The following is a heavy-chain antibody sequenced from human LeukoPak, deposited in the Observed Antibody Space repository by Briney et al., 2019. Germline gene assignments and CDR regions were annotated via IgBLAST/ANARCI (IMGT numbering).Heavy chain of an antibody. CDR3: ARFGITVVRGGKYYFDY. V-gene: IGHV4-59*08. D-gene: IGHD3-10*01. CDR1: GGSISNYF. J-gene: IGHJ4*02. CDR2: IYYCGAT. Sequence: SETLSLTCIFSGGSISNYFWSWIRQPPGKGLEWIGHIYYCGATKYNPSLKSRITISVDTSKNQFSLMLSSVTAADTAVYYCARFGITVVRGGKYYFDYSGQGALVTVSP.